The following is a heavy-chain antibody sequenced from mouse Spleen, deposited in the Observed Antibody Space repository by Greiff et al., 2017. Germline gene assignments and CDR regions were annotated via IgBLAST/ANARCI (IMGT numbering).Heavy chain of an antibody. J-gene: IGHJ4*01. CDR3: AKHNYGSNYYAMDY. CDR2: IWGGGST. V-gene: IGHV2-6-5*01. CDR1: GFSLTDYG. Sequence: VQRVESGPGLVAPSQSLSITCTVSGFSLTDYGVSWIRQPPGKGLEWLGVIWGGGSTYYNSALKSRLSISKDNSKSQVFLKMNSLQTDDTAMYYCAKHNYGSNYYAMDYWGQGTSVTVSS. D-gene: IGHD2-1*01.